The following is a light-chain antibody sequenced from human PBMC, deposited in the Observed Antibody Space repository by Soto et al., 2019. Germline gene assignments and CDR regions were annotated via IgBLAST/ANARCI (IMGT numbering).Light chain of an antibody. CDR2: GAS. Sequence: EIVLTQSPGTLSLSSGERATLSCRASQSVTSSYIGWYQQKPGQAPRLLIYGASSRAAGIPDRFSGSGYGTDFTLTTSRLEPEDSAVYYCQQYGSSPFNFGPGTKVDIK. CDR3: QQYGSSPFN. CDR1: QSVTSSY. V-gene: IGKV3-20*01. J-gene: IGKJ3*01.